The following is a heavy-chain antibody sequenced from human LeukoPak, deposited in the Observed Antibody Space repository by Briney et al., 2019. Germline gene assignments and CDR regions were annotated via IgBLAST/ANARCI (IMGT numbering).Heavy chain of an antibody. CDR3: ARRCYDFWSGYFYYYYGMDV. V-gene: IGHV1-8*01. CDR2: MNPNSGNT. Sequence: EASVKDSCKASGYTFTSYDINWVRQATGQGLEWMGWMNPNSGNTGYAQKFQGRVTMTRNTSISTAYMELSSLRSEDTAVYYCARRCYDFWSGYFYYYYGMDVWGQGTTVTVSS. D-gene: IGHD3-3*01. J-gene: IGHJ6*02. CDR1: GYTFTSYD.